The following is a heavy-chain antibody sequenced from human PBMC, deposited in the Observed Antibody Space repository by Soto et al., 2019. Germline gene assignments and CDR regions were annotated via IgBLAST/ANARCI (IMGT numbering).Heavy chain of an antibody. CDR2: LNAGNGNT. D-gene: IGHD2-15*01. J-gene: IGHJ6*02. V-gene: IGHV1-3*01. CDR1: GYAITSYT. Sequence: GASVKVSWKAAGYAITSYTMHWVRQAPGQRLEWMGWLNAGNGNTKYSQKFQDRVTIIRDTSASTAYMELSSLRSEDTAVYYCARFIGGTYGMDVWGQGTTVTVSS. CDR3: ARFIGGTYGMDV.